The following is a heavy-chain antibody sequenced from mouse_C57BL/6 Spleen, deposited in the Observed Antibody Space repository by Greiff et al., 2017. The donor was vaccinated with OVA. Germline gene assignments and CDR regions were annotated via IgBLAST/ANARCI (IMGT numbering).Heavy chain of an antibody. D-gene: IGHD2-5*01. CDR1: GYTFTSYW. Sequence: QVQLKQPGAELVKPGASVKLSCKASGYTFTSYWMHWVKQRPGQGLEWIGMIHPNSGSTNYNEKFKSKATLTVDKSSSTAYMQLSSLTSEDSAVYYCASGLYSNYDYAMDYWGQGTSVTVSS. J-gene: IGHJ4*01. CDR2: IHPNSGST. V-gene: IGHV1-64*01. CDR3: ASGLYSNYDYAMDY.